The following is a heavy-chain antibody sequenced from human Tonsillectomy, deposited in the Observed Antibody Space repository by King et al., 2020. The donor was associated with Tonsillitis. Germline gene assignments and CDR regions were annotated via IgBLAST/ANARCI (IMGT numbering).Heavy chain of an antibody. CDR2: IYYSGST. V-gene: IGHV4-59*01. CDR1: GDSISTYY. CDR3: AREGRDGYGGNLDY. D-gene: IGHD4-23*01. J-gene: IGHJ4*02. Sequence: VQLQESGPGLVKPSETLSLTCTVSGDSISTYYRNWIRQPPGKGLEWIGYIYYSGSTNYNPSLKSRVTISVDTSKNQFSLKLNSVTAADTAVYYCAREGRDGYGGNLDYWGQGTLVTVSS.